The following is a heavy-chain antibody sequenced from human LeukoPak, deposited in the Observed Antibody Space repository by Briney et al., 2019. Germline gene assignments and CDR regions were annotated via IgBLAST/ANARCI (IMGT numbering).Heavy chain of an antibody. V-gene: IGHV1-46*01. CDR2: ISPSGGST. D-gene: IGHD5-18*01. Sequence: GASVKVSCRASGYTFTSYYMHWVRQAPGQGLEWMGIISPSGGSTSYAQKFQGRVTMTRDTSTSTVYMELSSLRSEDTAVYYCARESTGGYSYAWWGREPLVTVSS. CDR3: ARESTGGYSYAW. J-gene: IGHJ4*02. CDR1: GYTFTSYY.